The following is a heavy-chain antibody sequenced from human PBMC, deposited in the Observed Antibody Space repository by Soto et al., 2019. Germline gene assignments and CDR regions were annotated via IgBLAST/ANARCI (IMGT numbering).Heavy chain of an antibody. J-gene: IGHJ5*02. CDR2: IYHSGST. Sequence: SETLSLTCTVSGGSVRDGSYYWAWLRQPPGKELEWIGHIYHSGSTIYNPSLKSRVTISIDTSKCQFSLNLNSMTAADTDVYYCAGYNWNYYFDPWGQGTLVTVSS. CDR1: GGSVRDGSYY. V-gene: IGHV4-61*01. D-gene: IGHD1-7*01. CDR3: AGYNWNYYFDP.